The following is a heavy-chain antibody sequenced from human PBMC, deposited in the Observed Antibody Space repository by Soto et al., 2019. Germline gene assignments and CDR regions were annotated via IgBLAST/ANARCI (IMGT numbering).Heavy chain of an antibody. Sequence: PGGSLRLSCAASGFPFSSYDMSWVRQAPGKGLDWVSVIRGSDGSTYYANSVKGRFTISRDNSKNTLFLQMNSLRAEDTAIYYCTKGGHLDYWGPGTLVTGSS. V-gene: IGHV3-23*01. CDR1: GFPFSSYD. D-gene: IGHD3-10*01. CDR2: IRGSDGST. J-gene: IGHJ4*02. CDR3: TKGGHLDY.